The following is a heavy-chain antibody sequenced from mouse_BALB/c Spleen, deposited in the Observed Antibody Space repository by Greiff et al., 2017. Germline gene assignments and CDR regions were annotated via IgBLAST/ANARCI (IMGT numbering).Heavy chain of an antibody. V-gene: IGHV5-9-4*01. J-gene: IGHJ2*01. CDR2: ISSGGSYT. CDR1: GFTFSSYA. CDR3: ARVGRPFDY. Sequence: EVMVVESGGGLVKPGGSLKLSCAASGFTFSSYAMSWVRQSPEKRLEWVAEISSGGSYTYYPDTVTGRFTISRDNAKNTLYLEMSSLRSEDTAMYYCARVGRPFDYWGQGTTLTVSS. D-gene: IGHD2-12*01.